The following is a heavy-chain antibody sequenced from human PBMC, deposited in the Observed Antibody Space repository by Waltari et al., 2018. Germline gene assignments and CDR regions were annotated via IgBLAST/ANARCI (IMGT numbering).Heavy chain of an antibody. CDR3: ARGRFCSGGSCHHYFDY. D-gene: IGHD2-15*01. Sequence: EVQLVESGGGLVKPGGSLRLSCAASGFTFSSYSMNWVRQAPGKGLEWVSSISTSSSYIYYADSVKGRFTISRDSAKNSLYLQMNSLRAEDTAVYYCARGRFCSGGSCHHYFDYWGQGTLVTVSS. J-gene: IGHJ4*02. V-gene: IGHV3-21*01. CDR2: ISTSSSYI. CDR1: GFTFSSYS.